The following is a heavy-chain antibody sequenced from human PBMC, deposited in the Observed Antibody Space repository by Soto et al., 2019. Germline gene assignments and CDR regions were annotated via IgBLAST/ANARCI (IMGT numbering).Heavy chain of an antibody. CDR1: GFTFSSYG. D-gene: IGHD3-10*01. V-gene: IGHV3-33*01. CDR3: ARDSAMVRGVNYYGMDV. J-gene: IGHJ6*02. CDR2: IWYDGSNK. Sequence: GGSLRLSCAASGFTFSSYGMHWVHQAPGKGLEWVAVIWYDGSNKYYADSVKGRFTISRDNSKNTLYLQMNSLRAEDTAVYYCARDSAMVRGVNYYGMDVWGQGTTVTVSS.